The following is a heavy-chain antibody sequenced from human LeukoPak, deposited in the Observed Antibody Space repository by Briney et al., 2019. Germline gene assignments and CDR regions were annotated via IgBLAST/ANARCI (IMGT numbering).Heavy chain of an antibody. D-gene: IGHD3-10*01. J-gene: IGHJ3*02. CDR1: GYTFTSYV. V-gene: IGHV1-8*01. CDR2: MNPNSGNT. CDR3: ARVLRDGELLNDAFDI. Sequence: GASVKVSCKASGYTFTSYVINWVRQATGQGLEWMGWMNPNSGNTGYAQKFQGRVTMTRNTSISTAYMELSSLRSEDTAVYYCARVLRDGELLNDAFDIWGQGTMVTVSS.